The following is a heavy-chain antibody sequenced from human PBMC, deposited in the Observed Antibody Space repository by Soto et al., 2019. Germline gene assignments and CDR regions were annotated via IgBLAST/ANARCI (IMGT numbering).Heavy chain of an antibody. V-gene: IGHV3-73*01. Sequence: EVLLVESGGGVVQPGGSLKLSCVASGFVFKDSSIHWVRQASGKGLEWVGRIRDRAYNYATAYTASVKGRFTISRDDSTNPAYLQMNSLRAEDTGIYYCTRLISAAQDYWGQGTLVTVSS. CDR1: GFVFKDSS. CDR3: TRLISAAQDY. D-gene: IGHD3-22*01. CDR2: IRDRAYNYAT. J-gene: IGHJ4*02.